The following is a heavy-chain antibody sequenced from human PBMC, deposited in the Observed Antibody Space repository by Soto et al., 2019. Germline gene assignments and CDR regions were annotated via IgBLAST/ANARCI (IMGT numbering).Heavy chain of an antibody. J-gene: IGHJ4*02. D-gene: IGHD6-19*01. CDR3: ARHGGPIAVAGTGGLDY. Sequence: SETLSLTCTVSGGSISSSSYYWGWIRQPPGKGLEWIGSIYYSGSTYYNPSLKSRVTISVDTSKNQFSLKLSSVTAADTAVYYCARHGGPIAVAGTGGLDYWGQGTLVTVS. V-gene: IGHV4-39*01. CDR2: IYYSGST. CDR1: GGSISSSSYY.